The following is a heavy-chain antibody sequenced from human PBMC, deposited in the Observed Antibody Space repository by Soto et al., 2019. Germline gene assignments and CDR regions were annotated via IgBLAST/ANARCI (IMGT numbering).Heavy chain of an antibody. CDR3: ARVDYYGSGSDGRGSYYGMDV. Sequence: QVQQVQSGAEVKKPGASVKVSCKASGYTFTSYGISWVRQAPGQGLEWMGWISAYNGNTNYAQKLQDRVTMTTDTSTSTAYMELRSLRSDDTAVYYCARVDYYGSGSDGRGSYYGMDVWGQGTTVTVSS. D-gene: IGHD3-10*01. J-gene: IGHJ6*02. V-gene: IGHV1-18*01. CDR1: GYTFTSYG. CDR2: ISAYNGNT.